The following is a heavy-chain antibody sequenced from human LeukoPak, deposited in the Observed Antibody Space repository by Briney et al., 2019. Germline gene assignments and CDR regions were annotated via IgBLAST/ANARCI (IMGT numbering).Heavy chain of an antibody. J-gene: IGHJ1*01. V-gene: IGHV3-74*01. CDR1: GFTFSTYR. Sequence: PGGSLGLSCAASGFTFSTYRMHWVRQAPRKGLLWVSRIKSDGSTNYADSVKGRFTISRDNANNTLSLQMNSLRPEDTGVYYCARAPSEIGGYYPEYFRHWGQGTLVTVSS. CDR2: IKSDGST. CDR3: ARAPSEIGGYYPEYFRH. D-gene: IGHD3-22*01.